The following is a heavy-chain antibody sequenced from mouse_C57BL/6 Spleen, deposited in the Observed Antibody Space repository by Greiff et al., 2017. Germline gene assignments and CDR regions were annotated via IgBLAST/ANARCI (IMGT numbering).Heavy chain of an antibody. V-gene: IGHV1-82*01. D-gene: IGHD5-1*01. CDR2: IYPGDGDT. CDR1: GYAFSSSW. Sequence: QVQLQQSGPELVKPGASVKISCKASGYAFSSSWMNWVKQRPGKGLEWIGRIYPGDGDTNYNGKFKGKATLTADKSSSTAYMQLSSLTSEDSAVYFCARDEYLYYYAMDYWGQGTSVTVSS. CDR3: ARDEYLYYYAMDY. J-gene: IGHJ4*01.